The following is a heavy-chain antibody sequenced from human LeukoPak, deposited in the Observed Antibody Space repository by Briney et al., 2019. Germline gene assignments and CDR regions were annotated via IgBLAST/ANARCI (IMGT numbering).Heavy chain of an antibody. CDR3: ARSGDGNWFDP. J-gene: IGHJ5*02. D-gene: IGHD4-17*01. V-gene: IGHV1-18*01. Sequence: VASVKVSCKTSGYTFATFGVSWVRQAPGQGFEWMGWISAYNGDTDYARNFQGRVTLTTDTSTSTAYMELRSLRSDDTAVYYCARSGDGNWFDPWGQGTLVIVSS. CDR2: ISAYNGDT. CDR1: GYTFATFG.